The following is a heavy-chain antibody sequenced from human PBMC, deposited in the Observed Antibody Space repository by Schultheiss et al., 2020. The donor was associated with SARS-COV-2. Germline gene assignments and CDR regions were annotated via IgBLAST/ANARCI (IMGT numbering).Heavy chain of an antibody. CDR2: ISYDGSNK. CDR3: ARTPGDYYYYYGMDV. D-gene: IGHD3-10*01. J-gene: IGHJ6*02. CDR1: GYTFSSDS. V-gene: IGHV3-30*01. Sequence: GGSLRLSCAASGYTFSSDSMTWVRQAPGKGLEWVAVISYDGSNKYYADSVKGRFTISRDNSKNTLYLQMNSLRAEDTAVYYCARTPGDYYYYYGMDVWGQGTTVTVSS.